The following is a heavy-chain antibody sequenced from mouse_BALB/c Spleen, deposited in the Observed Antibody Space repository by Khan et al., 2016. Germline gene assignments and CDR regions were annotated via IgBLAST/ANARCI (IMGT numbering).Heavy chain of an antibody. Sequence: EVKLLESGGGLVQPGGSLKLSCAASGFDFSRYWMSWVRQAPGKGLEWIGEINPDSNTINYTPSLKDKFFISRDNAKNTLYLQMSKVRSEDTALHYCARAGYYGYLVNWGQGTLVTVSA. D-gene: IGHD1-1*01. CDR1: GFDFSRYW. J-gene: IGHJ3*01. CDR3: ARAGYYGYLVN. V-gene: IGHV4-1*02. CDR2: INPDSNTI.